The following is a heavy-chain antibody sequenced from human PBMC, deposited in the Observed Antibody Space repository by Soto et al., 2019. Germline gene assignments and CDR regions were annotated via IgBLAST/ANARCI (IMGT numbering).Heavy chain of an antibody. CDR1: WFTVSSNY. V-gene: IGHV3-53*02. CDR2: IYSGGST. Sequence: EVQLVETGGGLIQPGGSLRLSCAASWFTVSSNYMSWARQAPGKGLEWVSVIYSGGSTYYADSVKGRFTISRDNSKNTLYLQMNSLRAEDTAVYYCARDLRIAAAGTKFDYWGQGTLVTVSS. J-gene: IGHJ4*02. CDR3: ARDLRIAAAGTKFDY. D-gene: IGHD6-13*01.